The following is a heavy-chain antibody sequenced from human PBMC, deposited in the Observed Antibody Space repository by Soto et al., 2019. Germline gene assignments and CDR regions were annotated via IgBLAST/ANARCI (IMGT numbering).Heavy chain of an antibody. CDR3: ARDTCTNGVCGMDV. CDR2: INTGNGDT. CDR1: GYTFTAFA. J-gene: IGHJ6*02. D-gene: IGHD2-8*01. Sequence: QVQLVQSGAEVERRGASLKVSYKASGYTFTAFAMHWVRQAPGQRPEWMGWINTGNGDTKYSQKFQGKITITRDTPASTLYMELSSLTSEDTAVYYCARDTCTNGVCGMDVWGRGTTVTVSS. V-gene: IGHV1-3*04.